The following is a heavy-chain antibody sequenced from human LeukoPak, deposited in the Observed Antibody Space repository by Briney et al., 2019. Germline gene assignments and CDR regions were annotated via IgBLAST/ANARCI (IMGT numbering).Heavy chain of an antibody. V-gene: IGHV4-34*01. D-gene: IGHD3-16*01. CDR3: ARTTVERGDSFDY. CDR2: INHSGST. J-gene: IGHJ4*02. Sequence: SETLSLTCAVYGGSFSGYYWSWIRQPPGKGLEWIGEINHSGSTNYNPSLKSRVTISVDTSKNQFSLKLSSVTAADTAVYYCARTTVERGDSFDYWGQGTLVTVSS. CDR1: GGSFSGYY.